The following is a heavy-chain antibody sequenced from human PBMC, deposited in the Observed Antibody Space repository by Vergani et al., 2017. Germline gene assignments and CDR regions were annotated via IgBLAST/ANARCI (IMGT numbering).Heavy chain of an antibody. CDR3: AREGAEGYYDSSGYYGQ. CDR2: INPNSGGT. CDR1: GYTFTGYY. D-gene: IGHD3-22*01. V-gene: IGHV1-2*04. J-gene: IGHJ4*02. Sequence: QVQLVQSGAEVKKPGASVKVSCKASGYTFTGYYMHWVRQAPGQGLEWMGWINPNSGGTNYAQKFQGWVTMTRDTSRSTAYMELGRLRSDDTAGYYCAREGAEGYYDSSGYYGQWGQGTLVTVSS.